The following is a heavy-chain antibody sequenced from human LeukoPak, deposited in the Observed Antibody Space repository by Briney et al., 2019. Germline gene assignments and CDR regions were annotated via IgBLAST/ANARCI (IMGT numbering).Heavy chain of an antibody. CDR2: IGTYDGHT. V-gene: IGHV1-18*01. CDR3: ARLMDNNYDGSAFDY. J-gene: IGHJ4*02. D-gene: IGHD3-22*01. CDR1: GYSFTDYI. Sequence: EASVKVSCKTSGYSFTDYIIAWVRQAPGQGLEWLGWIGTYDGHTSYAQKVQGRVTMTTDTSATTAYLELRSLTSDDTALYYCARLMDNNYDGSAFDYWAREPWSPSPQ.